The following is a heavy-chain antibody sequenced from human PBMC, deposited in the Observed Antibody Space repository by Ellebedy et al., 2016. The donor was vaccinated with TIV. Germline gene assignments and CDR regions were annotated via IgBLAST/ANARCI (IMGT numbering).Heavy chain of an antibody. Sequence: GSLRLXXTVSGGSVSSGSYYWSWIRQPPGKGLEWIGYIYYSGSTNYNPSLKSRVTISVDTSKNQFSLKLSSVTAADTAVYYCARVGRLIAAAETSFDYWGQGTLVTVSS. CDR2: IYYSGST. V-gene: IGHV4-61*01. D-gene: IGHD6-13*01. CDR3: ARVGRLIAAAETSFDY. CDR1: GGSVSSGSYY. J-gene: IGHJ4*02.